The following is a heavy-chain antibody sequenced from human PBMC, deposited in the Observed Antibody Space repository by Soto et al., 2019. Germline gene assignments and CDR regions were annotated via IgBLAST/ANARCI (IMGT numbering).Heavy chain of an antibody. CDR3: ARAPSIAAYFGY. J-gene: IGHJ4*02. CDR1: GFTVSSNY. Sequence: GGSLRLSCAASGFTVSSNYMSWVRQAPGKGLEWVSVIYSGGSTYYADSVKGRFTISRDNSKNTLYLQMNSLRAEDTAVYYCARAPSIAAYFGYWGQGTLVTVSS. D-gene: IGHD6-6*01. V-gene: IGHV3-53*01. CDR2: IYSGGST.